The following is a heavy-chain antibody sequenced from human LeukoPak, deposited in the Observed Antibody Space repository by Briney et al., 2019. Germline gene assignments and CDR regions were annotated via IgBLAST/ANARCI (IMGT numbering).Heavy chain of an antibody. CDR3: ARGRSSGWYHKTNYYYYGMDV. V-gene: IGHV4-34*01. Sequence: PSETLSLTCAVYGGSFSGYYWSWIRQPPGKGLEWIGEINHGGSTNYNPSLKSRVTISVDTSKNQFSLKLSSVTAADTAVYCCARGRSSGWYHKTNYYYYGMDVWGQGTTVTVSS. CDR2: INHGGST. J-gene: IGHJ6*02. CDR1: GGSFSGYY. D-gene: IGHD6-19*01.